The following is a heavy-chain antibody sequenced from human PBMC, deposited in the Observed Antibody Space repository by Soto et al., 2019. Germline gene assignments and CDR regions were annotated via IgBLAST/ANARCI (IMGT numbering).Heavy chain of an antibody. CDR3: ARDRNGWETRATYYDY. Sequence: LRLSCSTSGFTFGGYGVSWFRQAPGKGLEWISFIRSKAYSRTAEYAASVRGRFIISRDDSEGIAYLQMNSLQNEDTGVYYCARDRNGWETRATYYDYWGPGTQVTVSS. CDR1: GFTFGGYG. D-gene: IGHD1-26*01. V-gene: IGHV3-49*03. CDR2: IRSKAYSRTA. J-gene: IGHJ4*02.